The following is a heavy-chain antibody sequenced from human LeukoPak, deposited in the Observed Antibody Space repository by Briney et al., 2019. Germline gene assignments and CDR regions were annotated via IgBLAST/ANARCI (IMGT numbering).Heavy chain of an antibody. CDR2: INPNSGGT. CDR1: GYTFTGYY. J-gene: IGHJ6*02. Sequence: ASVKVSCKASGYTFTGYYMHWVRQAPGQGLEWMGRINPNSGGTNYAQKFQGRVTITADESTSTAYMELSSLRSEDTAVYYCASRITIFGEENYYYYGMDAWGQGTTVTVSS. V-gene: IGHV1-2*06. D-gene: IGHD3-3*01. CDR3: ASRITIFGEENYYYYGMDA.